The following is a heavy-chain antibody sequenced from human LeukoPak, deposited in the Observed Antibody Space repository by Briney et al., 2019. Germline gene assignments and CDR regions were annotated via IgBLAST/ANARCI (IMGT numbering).Heavy chain of an antibody. CDR2: ISGSGGST. Sequence: GASLRLSCAASGFTFSSYAMSWVRQAPGKGLEWVSAISGSGGSTYYADSVKGRFTISRDNSKNTLYLQMNSLRAEDTAVYYCAKDAQGGYDSSGYPDYFDYWGQGTLVTVSS. D-gene: IGHD3-22*01. CDR3: AKDAQGGYDSSGYPDYFDY. J-gene: IGHJ4*02. CDR1: GFTFSSYA. V-gene: IGHV3-23*01.